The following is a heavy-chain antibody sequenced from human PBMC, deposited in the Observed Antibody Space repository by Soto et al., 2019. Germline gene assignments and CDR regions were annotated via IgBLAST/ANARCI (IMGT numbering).Heavy chain of an antibody. Sequence: SETLSLTCTVSGGSISGGDYYWSWIRQPPGKGLEWIGYIYYSGSTYCNPSLKSRVTISVDTSKNQFSLKLSSVTAADTAVYYCASAYRRSSFDPWGQGTLVTVSS. J-gene: IGHJ5*02. CDR1: GGSISGGDYY. CDR2: IYYSGST. CDR3: ASAYRRSSFDP. V-gene: IGHV4-30-4*01.